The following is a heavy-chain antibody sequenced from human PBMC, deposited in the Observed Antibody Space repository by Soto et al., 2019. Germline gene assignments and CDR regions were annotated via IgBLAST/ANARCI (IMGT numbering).Heavy chain of an antibody. D-gene: IGHD4-17*01. V-gene: IGHV3-30-3*01. J-gene: IGHJ4*02. CDR2: ISYDGSNK. Sequence: QVQLVESGGGMVQPGRSLRLSCAASGFTFSSYAMHWVRQAPGKGLEWVAVISYDGSNKYYADSVKGRFTISRDNSKNTLYLQMNSLRAEDTAVYYCAREPYGDYGYFDYWGQGTLVTVSS. CDR1: GFTFSSYA. CDR3: AREPYGDYGYFDY.